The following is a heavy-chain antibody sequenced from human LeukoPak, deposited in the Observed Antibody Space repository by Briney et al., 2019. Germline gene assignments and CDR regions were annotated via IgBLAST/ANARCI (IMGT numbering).Heavy chain of an antibody. Sequence: SETLSLTCAVSGGSISSHYWTWIRQSPVKGLEWIGDMSNSGSTSYNPSLTSRVTISIDTSKNQYSLKLSSVTAAHTAVYYCGRDALEGYFSYYYMDVWGKGTTVTVSS. CDR3: GRDALEGYFSYYYMDV. CDR2: MSNSGST. V-gene: IGHV4-59*11. J-gene: IGHJ6*03. CDR1: GGSISSHY.